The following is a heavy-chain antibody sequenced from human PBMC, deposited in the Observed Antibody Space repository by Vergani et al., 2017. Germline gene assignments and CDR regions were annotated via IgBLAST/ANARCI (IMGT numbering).Heavy chain of an antibody. CDR1: GFTLSCYG. D-gene: IGHD5-18*01. Sequence: QVQLVESGGGVVQPGGSLRLSCAASGFTLSCYGMHWVRQAPGKGLEWVAFIRYDGNNKYYADSVKGRFTISRDSSKNTLYLQMSSLRAEDTALYYCAKDPRPMVTSDWFDPWGQGTLVTVSS. CDR2: IRYDGNNK. V-gene: IGHV3-30*02. J-gene: IGHJ5*02. CDR3: AKDPRPMVTSDWFDP.